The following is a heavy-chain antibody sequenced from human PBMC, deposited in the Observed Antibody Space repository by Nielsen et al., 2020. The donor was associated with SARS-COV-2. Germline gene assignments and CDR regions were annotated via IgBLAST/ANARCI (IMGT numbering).Heavy chain of an antibody. J-gene: IGHJ2*01. CDR3: AKMTKAWYFDL. V-gene: IGHV3-23*03. Sequence: GESLKISCAASGFTFSSYTMNWVRQAPGKGLEWVSLIYSSGRCTYYADSVTGRFSISRDNSNNTLYLQMTSLRPDDTAVYYCAKMTKAWYFDLWGRGTLVSVSS. CDR2: IYSSGRCT. CDR1: GFTFSSYT.